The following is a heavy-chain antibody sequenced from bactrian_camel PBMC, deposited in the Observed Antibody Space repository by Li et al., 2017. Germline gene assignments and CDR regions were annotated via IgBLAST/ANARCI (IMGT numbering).Heavy chain of an antibody. CDR2: IDTGGST. Sequence: HVQLVESGGGLVQPGGSLRLSCASSLFTFPYMTWVRQGPGKELEWISSIDTGGSTYYADSVKGRFIISRDNAKNTLYLQMNSLKTEDTAVYYCAAVQAGGSWDTGVAADFGYWGQGTQVTVS. J-gene: IGHJ6*01. CDR1: LFTFPY. V-gene: IGHV3-2*01. D-gene: IGHD6*01. CDR3: AAVQAGGSWDTGVAADFGY.